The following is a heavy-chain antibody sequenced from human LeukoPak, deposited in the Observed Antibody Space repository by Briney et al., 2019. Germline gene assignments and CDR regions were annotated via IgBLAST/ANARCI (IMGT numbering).Heavy chain of an antibody. CDR3: ARGFRSVTTWGYFDY. D-gene: IGHD4-17*01. CDR1: GFTVSTNY. J-gene: IGHJ4*02. V-gene: IGHV3-66*01. CDR2: IYSGGGT. Sequence: GGSLRLSCAASGFTVSTNYMSWVRQAPGKGLEWVSLIYSGGGTYYADSVKGRFTISRGNSRNTLYLQMNSLRVDDTAVYYCARGFRSVTTWGYFDYWGQGALVTVSS.